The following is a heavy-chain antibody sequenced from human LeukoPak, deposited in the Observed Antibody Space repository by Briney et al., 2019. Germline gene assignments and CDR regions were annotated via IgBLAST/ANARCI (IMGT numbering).Heavy chain of an antibody. CDR2: IIPIFGTA. CDR1: GGTFSSYA. Sequence: SVKVSCKASGGTFSSYAISWVRQAPGQGLEWMGGIIPIFGTANYAQKFQGRVTITADKSTSTAHMELSSLRSEDTAVYYCARGDNYYDSSGYDYWGQGTLVTVSS. V-gene: IGHV1-69*06. CDR3: ARGDNYYDSSGYDY. D-gene: IGHD3-22*01. J-gene: IGHJ4*02.